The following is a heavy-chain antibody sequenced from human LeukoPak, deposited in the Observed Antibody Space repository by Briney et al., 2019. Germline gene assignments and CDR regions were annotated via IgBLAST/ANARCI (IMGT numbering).Heavy chain of an antibody. CDR2: ISSSGSTI. V-gene: IGHV3-11*04. J-gene: IGHJ3*02. CDR3: ARVYYYGSGSDAFDI. Sequence: PGGSLRLSCAASGFTFSSYWMSWIRQAPGKGLEWVSYISSSGSTIYYADSVKGRFTISRDNAKNSLYLQMNSLRAEDTAVYYCARVYYYGSGSDAFDIWGQGTMATVSS. D-gene: IGHD3-10*01. CDR1: GFTFSSYW.